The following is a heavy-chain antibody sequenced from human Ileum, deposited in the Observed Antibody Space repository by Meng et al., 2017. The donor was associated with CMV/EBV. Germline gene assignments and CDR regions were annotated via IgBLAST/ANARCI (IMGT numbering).Heavy chain of an antibody. CDR2: ISSSSSYI. J-gene: IGHJ6*02. Sequence: GGSLRLSCAASGFTFSSYSMNWVRQAPGKGLEWVSSISSSSSYIYYADSVKGRFTISRDNAKNSLYLQMNSLRAEDTAVNYCARDDIVVVLMGYYGMDVWGQGTTVTVSS. CDR1: GFTFSSYS. CDR3: ARDDIVVVLMGYYGMDV. D-gene: IGHD2-2*01. V-gene: IGHV3-21*01.